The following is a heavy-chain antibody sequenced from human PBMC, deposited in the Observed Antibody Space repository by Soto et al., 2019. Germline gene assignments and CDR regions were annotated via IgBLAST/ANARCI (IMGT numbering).Heavy chain of an antibody. CDR2: IKSKTDGGTT. CDR3: ARLGVEMATTTHFDS. V-gene: IGHV3-15*01. D-gene: IGHD1-1*01. J-gene: IGHJ4*02. Sequence: VGSLRLSCAASGFTFSNAWMSCVRQAPGKGLEWVGRIKSKTDGGTTDYAAPVKGRFTISRDDSKNTLYLQMNSLKTEDTAMYYCARLGVEMATTTHFDSWGQGTLVTVS. CDR1: GFTFSNAW.